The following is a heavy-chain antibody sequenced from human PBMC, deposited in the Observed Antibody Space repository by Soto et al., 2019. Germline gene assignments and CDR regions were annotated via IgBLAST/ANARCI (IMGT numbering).Heavy chain of an antibody. CDR3: AKAVYNWNDGFFDY. V-gene: IGHV3-30*18. CDR2: ISYDGNNK. J-gene: IGHJ4*02. D-gene: IGHD1-1*01. Sequence: QVQLVESGGCVVQPGRSLRLSCAASGFTFSSYGMHWVRQAPGKGLEWVAVISYDGNNKYYADSVKGRFTISRDNSKNTLYLQMNSLRAEDTAVYYCAKAVYNWNDGFFDYWGQGTLVTVSS. CDR1: GFTFSSYG.